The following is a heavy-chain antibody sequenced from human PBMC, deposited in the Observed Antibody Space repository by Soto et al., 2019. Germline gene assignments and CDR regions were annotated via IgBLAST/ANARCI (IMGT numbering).Heavy chain of an antibody. CDR2: VKSKTDGGTI. CDR1: GFTFSNAW. V-gene: IGHV3-15*01. D-gene: IGHD5-12*01. CDR3: IGTYSGSSMRFDY. Sequence: EVQLVESGGGLVKPGGSLRLSCAASGFTFSNAWMTWVRQAPGKGLEWVGRVKSKTDGGTIDYAAPVKDRFTISSDDSKNTLYLPMNSLKTEDTAVYYCIGTYSGSSMRFDYWGQGTLVTVSS. J-gene: IGHJ4*02.